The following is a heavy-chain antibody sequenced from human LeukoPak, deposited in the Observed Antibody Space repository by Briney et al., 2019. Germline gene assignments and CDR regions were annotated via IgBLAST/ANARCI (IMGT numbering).Heavy chain of an antibody. CDR1: GFTFSSYS. Sequence: PGRSLRLSCAASGFTFSSYSMNWVRQAPGKGLEWVSSISSSSSYIYYADSVKGRFTISRDNAKNSLYLQMNSLRAEDTAVYYCARDLELELQFDYWGQGTLVTVSS. CDR2: ISSSSSYI. V-gene: IGHV3-21*01. CDR3: ARDLELELQFDY. J-gene: IGHJ4*02. D-gene: IGHD1-7*01.